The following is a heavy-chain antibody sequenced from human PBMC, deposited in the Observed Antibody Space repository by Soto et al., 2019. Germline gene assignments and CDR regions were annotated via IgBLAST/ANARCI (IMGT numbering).Heavy chain of an antibody. V-gene: IGHV1-3*01. D-gene: IGHD2-15*01. CDR1: GYTFTSYA. J-gene: IGHJ6*02. CDR3: ATPTDTMVAARRRGNHYFFYGMDV. CDR2: INAGNGNT. Sequence: AEVKVRCDASGYTFTSYAMHWVRQAPGQRLEWMGWINAGNGNTKYSQKFQGRVTITRDTSASTAYMELSSLRSEDTAVYYCATPTDTMVAARRRGNHYFFYGMDVWG.